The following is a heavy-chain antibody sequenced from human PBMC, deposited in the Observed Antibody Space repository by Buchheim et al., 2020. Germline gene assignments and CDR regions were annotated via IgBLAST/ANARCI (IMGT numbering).Heavy chain of an antibody. CDR3: AKDNYDTSGYYLTFDY. Sequence: EVQLLESGGGLVQPGGSLRLSCAASGFTFSSYAMSWVRQAPGKGLEWVSAISGSGDDTYYADSVKGRFTISRDNFKGTLYLEMNSLRAEDTAIYYCAKDNYDTSGYYLTFDYWGQGTL. V-gene: IGHV3-23*01. D-gene: IGHD3-22*01. CDR2: ISGSGDDT. J-gene: IGHJ4*02. CDR1: GFTFSSYA.